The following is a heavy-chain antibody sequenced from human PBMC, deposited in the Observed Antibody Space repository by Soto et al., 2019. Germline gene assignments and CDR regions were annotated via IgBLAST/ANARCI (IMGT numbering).Heavy chain of an antibody. Sequence: GESLEISCKGSGYSFTSYWIGWVRQMPGKGLEWMGIIYPGGSDTRYSPSYQGQVTISADKSISPAYLQWSSLKASDTAMYYCVRRTIAYSSSWYYYYGMDVWGQGTTVTVSS. CDR2: IYPGGSDT. CDR3: VRRTIAYSSSWYYYYGMDV. J-gene: IGHJ6*02. D-gene: IGHD6-13*01. V-gene: IGHV5-51*01. CDR1: GYSFTSYW.